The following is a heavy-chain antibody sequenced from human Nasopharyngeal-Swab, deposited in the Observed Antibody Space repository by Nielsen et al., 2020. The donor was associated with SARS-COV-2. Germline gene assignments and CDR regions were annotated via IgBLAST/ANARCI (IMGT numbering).Heavy chain of an antibody. Sequence: GESLKISCAASGFTFSSYAMSWVRQAPGKGLEWVSAISGSGGSTYYADSVKGRFTISRDNSKNTLYLQMNSLRAEDTAVYYCAKLRYTVTITGIDYWGQGTLVTVSS. D-gene: IGHD4-17*01. J-gene: IGHJ4*02. CDR3: AKLRYTVTITGIDY. CDR2: ISGSGGST. CDR1: GFTFSSYA. V-gene: IGHV3-23*01.